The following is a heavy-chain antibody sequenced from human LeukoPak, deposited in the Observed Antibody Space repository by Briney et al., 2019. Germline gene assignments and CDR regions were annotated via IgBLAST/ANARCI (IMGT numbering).Heavy chain of an antibody. CDR2: IRYDGSNK. CDR1: GFTFDDYG. Sequence: GGSLRLSCAASGFTFDDYGMSWVRQAPGKGLEWVAFIRYDGSNKYYADSVKGRFTISRDNSKNTLYLQMNSLRAEDTAVYYCAKLNGYYDSSGRDYWGQGTLVTVSS. J-gene: IGHJ4*02. CDR3: AKLNGYYDSSGRDY. D-gene: IGHD3-22*01. V-gene: IGHV3-30*02.